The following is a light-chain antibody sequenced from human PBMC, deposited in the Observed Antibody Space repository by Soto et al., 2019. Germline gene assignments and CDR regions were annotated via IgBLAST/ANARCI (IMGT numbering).Light chain of an antibody. V-gene: IGKV3-20*01. CDR3: QQYGGSPLVT. J-gene: IGKJ4*01. CDR1: QSVSNSY. CDR2: GAS. Sequence: ENVWTQSPATLSLSPGERATLSCRASQSVSNSYLAWYQQKPGQAPRLLIYGASSRATGIPDRFSGTGSGTDFTLTITRLEPEDFAVYYCQQYGGSPLVTFGGGTKVEI.